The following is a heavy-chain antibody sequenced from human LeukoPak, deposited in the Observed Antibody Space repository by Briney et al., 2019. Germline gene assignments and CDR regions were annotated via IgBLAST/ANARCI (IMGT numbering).Heavy chain of an antibody. CDR3: ARDNSVGDNAWWFDP. CDR1: GGTFSNFG. D-gene: IGHD1-26*01. CDR2: INPTGGST. J-gene: IGHJ5*02. V-gene: IGHV1-46*01. Sequence: ASVKVSCKASGGTFSNFGFTWVRQAPGQGLEWMGLINPTGGSTGYAQKFQGRVTMTRDMSTSTDYMELSSLRSEDTAIYYCARDNSVGDNAWWFDPWGQGTLVTVSS.